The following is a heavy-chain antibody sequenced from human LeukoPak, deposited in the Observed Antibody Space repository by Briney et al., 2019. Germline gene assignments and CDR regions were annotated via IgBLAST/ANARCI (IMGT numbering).Heavy chain of an antibody. D-gene: IGHD5-12*01. CDR2: LSASNGNT. J-gene: IGHJ4*02. Sequence: ASVKVSCKASGYTFTNYDINWVRQAPGQGRGRMGWLSASNGNTNYAQPPQGSGTMATDTSTSTAYMELRSLRSDDPAVYCCARSSGYDYTPFDYWGQGTLVTVSS. CDR1: GYTFTNYD. V-gene: IGHV1-18*04. CDR3: ARSSGYDYTPFDY.